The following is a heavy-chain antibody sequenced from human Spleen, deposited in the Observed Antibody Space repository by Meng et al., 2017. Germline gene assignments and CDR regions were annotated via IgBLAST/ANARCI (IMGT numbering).Heavy chain of an antibody. CDR1: GFIFSASD. D-gene: IGHD6-19*01. Sequence: GESLKISCAASGFIFSASDIHWVRQASGKGLEWVGRIITKPNNYATAYGASVKGRFTISRDDSLTTADLQMNSLRSEDTALYYCTVYITGHIWGRGTMVTVSS. CDR2: IITKPNNYAT. J-gene: IGHJ3*02. CDR3: TVYITGHI. V-gene: IGHV3-73*01.